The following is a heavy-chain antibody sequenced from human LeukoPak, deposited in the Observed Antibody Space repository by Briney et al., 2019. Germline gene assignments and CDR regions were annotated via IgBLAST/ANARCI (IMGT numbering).Heavy chain of an antibody. CDR3: ARGPGATPFLLGY. V-gene: IGHV3-48*04. D-gene: IGHD4/OR15-4a*01. CDR2: ISSSGSTI. CDR1: GFTFSSYA. Sequence: PGGSLRLSCAASGFTFSSYAMHWVRQAPGKGLEWVSYISSSGSTIYYADSVKGRFTISRDNVKNSLYLQMNSLRAEDTAVYYCARGPGATPFLLGYWGQGTLVTVSS. J-gene: IGHJ4*02.